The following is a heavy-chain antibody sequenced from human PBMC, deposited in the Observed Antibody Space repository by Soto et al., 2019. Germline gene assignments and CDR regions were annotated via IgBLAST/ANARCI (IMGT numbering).Heavy chain of an antibody. V-gene: IGHV1-18*01. CDR3: RAAGREQGFDY. D-gene: IGHD3-10*01. CDR1: GYTFTSYG. Sequence: QVQLVQSGAEVKKPGASVKVSCKASGYTFTSYGISWVRQAPGQGREWMGWISAYNGNTNYAQKLQGRVTMTTDTSRSTGYMELRSLRSDDTAVYSCRAAGREQGFDYWCQGALVTVTS. J-gene: IGHJ4*02. CDR2: ISAYNGNT.